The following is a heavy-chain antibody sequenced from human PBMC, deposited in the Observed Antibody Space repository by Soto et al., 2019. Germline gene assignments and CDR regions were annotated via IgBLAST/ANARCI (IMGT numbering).Heavy chain of an antibody. Sequence: QVQLVQSGAEVKKPGSSVKVSCKASGGTFSSYTISWVRQAPGHGREWMGRIIPILGIANYAQKFQGRVTITADKSTSTAYMELSSLRSEDTAVYYCARDLPYSGSYGAYWGQGTLVTVSS. V-gene: IGHV1-69*08. CDR2: IIPILGIA. CDR3: ARDLPYSGSYGAY. D-gene: IGHD1-26*01. CDR1: GGTFSSYT. J-gene: IGHJ4*02.